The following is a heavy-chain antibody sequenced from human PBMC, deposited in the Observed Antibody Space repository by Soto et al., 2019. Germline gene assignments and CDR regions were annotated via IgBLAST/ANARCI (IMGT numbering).Heavy chain of an antibody. Sequence: EVQLVESGGGLVKPGGSLRLSCAASGFTFSSYSMNWVRQAPGKGLEWVSSISSSSSYIYYADSVKGRFTISRGNAKNSLYLQMNSLRAEDTAVYYCARDRYSGYDLIDFDYWGQGALVTVSS. CDR3: ARDRYSGYDLIDFDY. CDR2: ISSSSSYI. CDR1: GFTFSSYS. V-gene: IGHV3-21*01. J-gene: IGHJ4*02. D-gene: IGHD5-12*01.